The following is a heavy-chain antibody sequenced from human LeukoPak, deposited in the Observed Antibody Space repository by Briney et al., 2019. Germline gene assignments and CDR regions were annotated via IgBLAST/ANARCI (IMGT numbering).Heavy chain of an antibody. CDR3: ARAVYGFDAFDI. CDR1: GFTFSSYS. CDR2: ISSSRRYI. D-gene: IGHD4-17*01. J-gene: IGHJ3*02. V-gene: IGHV3-21*01. Sequence: GGSLRLSCAASGFTFSSYSMNWVRQAPGKGLEWVSSISSSRRYIYYADSVKGRFTISRDNAKNSLYLQMNSLRAEDTAVYYCARAVYGFDAFDIWGQGTMVTVSS.